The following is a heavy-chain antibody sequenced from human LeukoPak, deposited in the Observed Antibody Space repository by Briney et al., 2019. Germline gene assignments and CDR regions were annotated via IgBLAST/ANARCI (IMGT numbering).Heavy chain of an antibody. CDR3: ARGGGSYGDYSLWLGY. J-gene: IGHJ4*02. CDR1: GYTFSSYG. CDR2: ISAYTVHT. V-gene: IGHV1-18*01. Sequence: ASVKVSCKASGYTFSSYGFSWVRQAPGQGLEWMGWISAYTVHTMFAQKYQGRVTMTTDTSTSTAYMELRSLRSDDTAVYYCARGGGSYGDYSLWLGYWGQGTLVTVSS. D-gene: IGHD4-17*01.